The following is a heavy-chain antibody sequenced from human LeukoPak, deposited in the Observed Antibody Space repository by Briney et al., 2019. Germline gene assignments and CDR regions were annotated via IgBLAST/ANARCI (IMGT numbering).Heavy chain of an antibody. CDR2: IKQDGSEK. J-gene: IGHJ1*01. CDR3: ATGYSSGWYFYFQH. D-gene: IGHD6-19*01. V-gene: IGHV3-7*01. Sequence: GGSLRLSCEASGLTFNKYWMTWVRQAPGKGLEWVANIKQDGSEKNYVDSVKGRFTISRDNAKNSLSLRMNSLSAEDKAVYYCATGYSSGWYFYFQHWGQGSLVSVSS. CDR1: GLTFNKYW.